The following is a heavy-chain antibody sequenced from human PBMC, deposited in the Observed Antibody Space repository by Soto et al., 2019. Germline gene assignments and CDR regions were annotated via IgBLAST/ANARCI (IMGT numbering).Heavy chain of an antibody. CDR2: ISAHNGNT. J-gene: IGHJ5*02. V-gene: IGHV1-18*01. Sequence: QVHLVQSGAEVKKPGASVKVSCQGSGYAFTTYGITWVRQAPGQGLEWMGWISAHNGNTSYARKLQGRVTVTRNTSTSTVYMELRSLRDDDTAVYYCARGRHSDHWGQGALVTVSS. CDR1: GYAFTTYG. CDR3: ARGRHSDH.